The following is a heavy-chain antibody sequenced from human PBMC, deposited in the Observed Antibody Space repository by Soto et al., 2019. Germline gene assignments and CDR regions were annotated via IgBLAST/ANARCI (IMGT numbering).Heavy chain of an antibody. J-gene: IGHJ3*02. CDR3: ARGVYGSGNYYTGPSAFDI. CDR2: TIPVFNTA. CDR1: GGTLSDHG. Sequence: QVQLEQSGAEVKKPGSSVKISCKASGGTLSDHGVSWLRQAPGQGLEWVGGTIPVFNTAKYAPKFQGRVTMAADKSTNIAYMELGSLRSDATAFYFCARGVYGSGNYYTGPSAFDIWGQGTLVIVYS. D-gene: IGHD3-10*01. V-gene: IGHV1-69*06.